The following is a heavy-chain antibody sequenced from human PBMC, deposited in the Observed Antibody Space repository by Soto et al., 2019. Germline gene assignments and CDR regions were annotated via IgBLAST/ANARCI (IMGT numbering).Heavy chain of an antibody. CDR1: GFTFSSYA. V-gene: IGHV3-23*01. CDR3: AKGGLKSSSWYEGY. J-gene: IGHJ4*02. Sequence: EVQLLESGGGLVQPGGSLRLSCAASGFTFSSYAMSWVRQAPGKGLEWVSAISGSGDSTDCADSVKGRFTISRDNSKNTLYLQMNSLSAEVTAVYYCAKGGLKSSSWYEGYWGQGTLVTVSS. CDR2: ISGSGDST. D-gene: IGHD6-13*01.